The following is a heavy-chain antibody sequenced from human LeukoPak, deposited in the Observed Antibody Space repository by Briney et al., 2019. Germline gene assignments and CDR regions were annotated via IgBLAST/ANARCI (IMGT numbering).Heavy chain of an antibody. Sequence: SQTLSLTCTVSGGSISSGGYYWSWIRQHPGEGLEWIGYIYYSGSTYYNPSLKSRVTISVDTSKNQFSLKLSSVTAADTAVYYCAREMGIAAAPRYYYYGMDVWGQGTTVTVSS. D-gene: IGHD6-13*01. CDR1: GGSISSGGYY. J-gene: IGHJ6*02. CDR3: AREMGIAAAPRYYYYGMDV. V-gene: IGHV4-31*03. CDR2: IYYSGST.